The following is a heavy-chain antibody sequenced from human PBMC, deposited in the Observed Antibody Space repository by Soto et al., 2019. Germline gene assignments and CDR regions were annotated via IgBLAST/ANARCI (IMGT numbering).Heavy chain of an antibody. Sequence: QVQLVQSGAEVKKPGSSVKVSCKASGGTFSSYAISWMRQAPGQGLEWMGGIIPIFGTANYAQKFQGRVTITADESTSTAYMELSSLRSEDTAVYYCARAGCSSTSCYTYYYYGMDVWGQGTTVTVSS. CDR3: ARAGCSSTSCYTYYYYGMDV. D-gene: IGHD2-2*02. J-gene: IGHJ6*02. CDR2: IIPIFGTA. CDR1: GGTFSSYA. V-gene: IGHV1-69*01.